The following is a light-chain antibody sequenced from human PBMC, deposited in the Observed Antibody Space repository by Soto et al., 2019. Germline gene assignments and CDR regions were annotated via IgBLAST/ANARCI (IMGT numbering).Light chain of an antibody. CDR2: DAS. CDR3: QQRNNWPLT. V-gene: IGKV3-11*01. Sequence: EIVLTQSPATLSLSPGVRATLSCRASQSISSYLAWDQQKPDQAPRLLIYDASNRATAIPARFRGSGSGTDFNPTISTLDPEDFAIYYCQQRNNWPLTFGGGTKVEIK. J-gene: IGKJ4*01. CDR1: QSISSY.